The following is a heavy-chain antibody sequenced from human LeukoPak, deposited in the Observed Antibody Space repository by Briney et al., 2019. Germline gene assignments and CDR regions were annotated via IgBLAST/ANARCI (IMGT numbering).Heavy chain of an antibody. V-gene: IGHV1-2*02. Sequence: ASVKVSCKASGYTFTGYYMHWVRQAPGQGLEWMGWINPNSGDTNYAQKFQGRVTMTRDTSISTAYLQWSSLKASDTAMYYCAIAGYQGFDYWGQGTLVTVSS. CDR2: INPNSGDT. CDR3: AIAGYQGFDY. CDR1: GYTFTGYY. D-gene: IGHD6-13*01. J-gene: IGHJ4*02.